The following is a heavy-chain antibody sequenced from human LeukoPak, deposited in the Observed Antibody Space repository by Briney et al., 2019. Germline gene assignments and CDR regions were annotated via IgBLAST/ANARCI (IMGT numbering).Heavy chain of an antibody. D-gene: IGHD2-15*01. CDR2: ISWYGGST. Sequence: GRSLRLSCAASGFTFDDYTMHWVRQAPGKGLEWVSLISWYGGSTYYADSVKCRFTIPRDNSKNSLYLQMNSLRTEDTALYYCAKDSLVYGYCSGGSCSSLSYGMDVWGQGTTVTVSS. V-gene: IGHV3-43*01. CDR1: GFTFDDYT. J-gene: IGHJ6*02. CDR3: AKDSLVYGYCSGGSCSSLSYGMDV.